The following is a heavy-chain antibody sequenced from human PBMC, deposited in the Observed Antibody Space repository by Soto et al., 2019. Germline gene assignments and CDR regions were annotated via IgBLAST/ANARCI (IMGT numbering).Heavy chain of an antibody. CDR1: GFTFSSYS. CDR3: ARAVDIVATIMGY. V-gene: IGHV3-21*01. D-gene: IGHD5-12*01. J-gene: IGHJ4*02. Sequence: PGGSLRLSCAASGFTFSSYSMNWVRQAPGKGLERVSSISSSSSYIYYADSVKGRFTISRDNAKNSLYLQMNSLRAEDTAVYYCARAVDIVATIMGYWGQGTLVTVPQ. CDR2: ISSSSSYI.